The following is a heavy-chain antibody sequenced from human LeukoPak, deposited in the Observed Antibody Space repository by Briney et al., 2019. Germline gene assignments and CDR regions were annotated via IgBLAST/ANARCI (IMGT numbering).Heavy chain of an antibody. D-gene: IGHD5/OR15-5a*01. CDR1: GFTVSSNY. CDR2: IYSGGST. J-gene: IGHJ4*02. Sequence: PRGSLRLSCAASGFTVSSNYMSWVRQAPGKGLEWVSVIYSGGSTYYADSVKGRFTISRDNSKNTLYLQMNSLRAEDTALYYGARGIDSVYDYFDYWGQGTLVTVSS. CDR3: ARGIDSVYDYFDY. V-gene: IGHV3-53*01.